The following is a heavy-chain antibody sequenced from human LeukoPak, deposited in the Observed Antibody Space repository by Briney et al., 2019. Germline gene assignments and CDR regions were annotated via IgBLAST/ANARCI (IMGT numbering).Heavy chain of an antibody. Sequence: SETLSLTCTVSGGSISSGDYYWSWIRQPPGKGLGWIGYIYYSGSTYYNPSLKSRVTISVDTSKNQFSLKLSSVTAADTAVYYCARGAGSGSYHYWGQGTLVTVSS. CDR3: ARGAGSGSYHY. CDR1: GGSISSGDYY. V-gene: IGHV4-30-4*01. CDR2: IYYSGST. D-gene: IGHD3-10*01. J-gene: IGHJ4*02.